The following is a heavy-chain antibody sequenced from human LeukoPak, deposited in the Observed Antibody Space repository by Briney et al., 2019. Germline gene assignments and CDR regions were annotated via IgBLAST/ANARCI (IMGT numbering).Heavy chain of an antibody. Sequence: SQTLSLTCAISGDSVSSNSAAWNWIRQSPSRGLEWLGRTYYRSKWYNDYAVSVKSRITINPDTSKNQFSLQLNSVTPEDTAVYYCARGEEAQEQLNQYCFDYWGQGTLVTVSS. D-gene: IGHD6-13*01. J-gene: IGHJ4*02. CDR1: GDSVSSNSAA. CDR3: ARGEEAQEQLNQYCFDY. V-gene: IGHV6-1*01. CDR2: TYYRSKWYN.